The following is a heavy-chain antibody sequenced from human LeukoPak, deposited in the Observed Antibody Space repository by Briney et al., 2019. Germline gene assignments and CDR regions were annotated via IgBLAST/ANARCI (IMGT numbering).Heavy chain of an antibody. V-gene: IGHV3-30*04. CDR2: ISFDGNHK. J-gene: IGHJ4*02. CDR3: AKAPYDTSGFSSPNYFDY. D-gene: IGHD3-22*01. CDR1: GFSFTSYA. Sequence: PGGSLRLSCADSGFSFTSYAMHWVRQAPGKGLEWVTVISFDGNHKYYADSVKGRFTISRDNSKNTLFLQMNSLRAEDTAVYYCAKAPYDTSGFSSPNYFDYWGQGTLVTVSS.